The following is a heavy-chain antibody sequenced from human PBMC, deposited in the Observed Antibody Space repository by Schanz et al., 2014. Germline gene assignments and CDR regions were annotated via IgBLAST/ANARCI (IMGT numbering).Heavy chain of an antibody. D-gene: IGHD3-10*01. CDR2: IYASGAT. CDR3: ARDGNYYGSRNYYQTPYYFDY. Sequence: DVQLLESGGGLVQPGGSLRLSCVVSGFTVSSDHMNWVRQAPGKGLEWVSTIYASGATYYADSVKRRFTISRDISKNTLHLQVTSLRAEDTAIYYCARDGNYYGSRNYYQTPYYFDYWGQGTLVTVSS. V-gene: IGHV3-66*01. J-gene: IGHJ4*02. CDR1: GFTVSSDH.